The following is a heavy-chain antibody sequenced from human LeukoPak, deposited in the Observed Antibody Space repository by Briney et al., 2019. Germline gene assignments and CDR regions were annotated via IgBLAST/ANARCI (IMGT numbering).Heavy chain of an antibody. V-gene: IGHV3-30*02. CDR2: IRYDGSNK. CDR1: GFTFSSYG. Sequence: GGSLRLSCAASGFTFSSYGMHWVRQAPGKGLEWVAFIRYDGSNKYYADSVKGRFTIPRDNSKNTLYLQMNSLRAEDTAVYYCAKVGGFVGATTAHFDYWGQGTLVTVSS. J-gene: IGHJ4*02. CDR3: AKVGGFVGATTAHFDY. D-gene: IGHD1-26*01.